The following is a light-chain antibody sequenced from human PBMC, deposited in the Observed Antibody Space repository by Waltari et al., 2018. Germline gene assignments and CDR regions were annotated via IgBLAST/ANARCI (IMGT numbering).Light chain of an antibody. CDR3: QQYNNWPPWT. CDR2: AAS. V-gene: IGKV3-15*01. J-gene: IGKJ1*01. Sequence: EIVMTQSPATLSVSPGERATLSCRARQSVSTNLALYQQKPGQAPRHLNYAASTRATGIPSRFSGSGSGTEFTLTINSLQSEDFAVYYCQQYNNWPPWTFGQGTKVEMK. CDR1: QSVSTN.